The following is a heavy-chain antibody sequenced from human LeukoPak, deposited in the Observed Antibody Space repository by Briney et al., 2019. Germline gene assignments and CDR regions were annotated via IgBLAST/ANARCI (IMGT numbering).Heavy chain of an antibody. CDR1: GRTFSCYT. CDR2: IIPILGIA. Sequence: GSSVKVSCKASGRTFSCYTISWVRQALGQRLEWMGRIIPILGIANYAQKFQGRVTITADKSTSTAYMELSSLRSEDTAVYYCARASTLATIPTLDYWGQGTLVTVSS. D-gene: IGHD5-24*01. V-gene: IGHV1-69*02. CDR3: ARASTLATIPTLDY. J-gene: IGHJ4*02.